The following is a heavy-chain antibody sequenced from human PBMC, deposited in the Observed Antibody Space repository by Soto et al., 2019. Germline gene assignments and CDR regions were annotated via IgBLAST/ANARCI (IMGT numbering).Heavy chain of an antibody. CDR1: GGTFRGYY. Sequence: QVQLQQWGAGLLKPSETLSLTCAVYGGTFRGYYWSWVRQPPGQGLEWIGEINHSGSTDYNSSLKSRVTISIDTSKSQFSLNLSSVTAADTAVYYSARGRTYYDFCSGHYTVTNDDFDFWGQGTMVTVSS. D-gene: IGHD3-3*01. CDR3: ARGRTYYDFCSGHYTVTNDDFDF. V-gene: IGHV4-34*01. J-gene: IGHJ3*01. CDR2: INHSGST.